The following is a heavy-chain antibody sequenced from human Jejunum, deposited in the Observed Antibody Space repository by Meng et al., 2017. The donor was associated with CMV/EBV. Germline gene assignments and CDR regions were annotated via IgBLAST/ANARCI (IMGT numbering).Heavy chain of an antibody. CDR2: ISKSGSNI. D-gene: IGHD4-11*01. CDR3: VMTTNYYYYGMDV. J-gene: IGHJ6*02. V-gene: IGHV3-48*03. Sequence: SGFAFSGYEMNWVSQAPGKGLEWVSYISKSGSNIFYADSVKGRFTISRDNAKNTLYLQMNSLRAEDTAVYYCVMTTNYYYYGMDVWGQGTTVTVSS. CDR1: GFAFSGYE.